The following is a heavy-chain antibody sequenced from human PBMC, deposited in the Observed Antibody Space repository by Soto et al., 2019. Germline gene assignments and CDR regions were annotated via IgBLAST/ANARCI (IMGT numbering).Heavy chain of an antibody. D-gene: IGHD5-18*01. CDR2: FDPEDGET. V-gene: IGHV1-24*01. Sequence: VASVKVSCKVSGYTLTELSMHWVRQAPGKGLEWMGGFDPEDGETIYAQKFQGSVTMTEDTSTDTAYMELSSLRSEDTAVYYCATEGPTAMVRYYFDYWGQGTLVTVSS. CDR3: ATEGPTAMVRYYFDY. CDR1: GYTLTELS. J-gene: IGHJ4*02.